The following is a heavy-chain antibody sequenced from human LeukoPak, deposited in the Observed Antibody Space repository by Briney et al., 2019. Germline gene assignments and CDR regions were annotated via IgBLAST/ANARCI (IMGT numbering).Heavy chain of an antibody. CDR1: GFTFDDYG. J-gene: IGHJ4*02. V-gene: IGHV3-20*04. D-gene: IGHD5-12*01. CDR3: ASQGSIVAGAFDY. CDR2: INWNGGST. Sequence: GSLRLSCAASGFTFDDYGMSWVRQAPGKGLEWVSGINWNGGSTGYADSVKGRFTISRDNAKNSLYLQMNSLRAEDTAVYYCASQGSIVAGAFDYWGQGTLVTVSS.